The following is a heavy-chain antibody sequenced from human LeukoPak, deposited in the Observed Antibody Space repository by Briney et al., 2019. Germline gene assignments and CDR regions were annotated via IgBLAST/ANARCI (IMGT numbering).Heavy chain of an antibody. CDR1: GYTFTTYA. J-gene: IGHJ2*01. D-gene: IGHD2-15*01. Sequence: ASVKVSCKASGYTFTTYAISWVRQAPGQGLEWMGWISTYNGNTNYAQKFQGRVTLTTDTSTRTAYMDLGSLRSDDTAVYHCARVALGSWYFDLWGRGTLVTVSS. V-gene: IGHV1-18*01. CDR2: ISTYNGNT. CDR3: ARVALGSWYFDL.